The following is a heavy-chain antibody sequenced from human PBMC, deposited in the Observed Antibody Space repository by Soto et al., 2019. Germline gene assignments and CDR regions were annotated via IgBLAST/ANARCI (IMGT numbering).Heavy chain of an antibody. CDR1: GCNFSSYA. Sequence: GVSLSHCYTASGCNFSSYAMHWVRQNPGKGLEWVAVISYDGSNKYYADSVKGRFTISRDNSKNTLYLQMNSLRAEDTAVYYCAKVGSYYYGMDVWGQGTTVTVFS. V-gene: IGHV3-30-3*01. D-gene: IGHD1-26*01. J-gene: IGHJ6*02. CDR2: ISYDGSNK. CDR3: AKVGSYYYGMDV.